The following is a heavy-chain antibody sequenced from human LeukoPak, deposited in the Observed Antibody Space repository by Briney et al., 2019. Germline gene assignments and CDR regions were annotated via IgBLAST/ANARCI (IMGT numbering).Heavy chain of an antibody. J-gene: IGHJ5*02. Sequence: SETLSLTCTVSGGSVSSSTYYWGWIRQPPGEGLEWIGTIYYSGRTYYNPSLKSRVTISVDTSKNQFSLKVRSVTAADTAVYFCARGKEPAASVWFDPWGQGTLVTVSS. CDR2: IYYSGRT. CDR1: GGSVSSSTYY. CDR3: ARGKEPAASVWFDP. V-gene: IGHV4-39*01. D-gene: IGHD2-2*01.